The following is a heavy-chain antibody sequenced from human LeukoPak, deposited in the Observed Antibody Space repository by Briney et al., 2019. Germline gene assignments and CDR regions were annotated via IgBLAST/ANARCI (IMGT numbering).Heavy chain of an antibody. CDR1: GFTFSNYA. Sequence: GGSLRLSCAASGFTFSNYAMRWFRKAPGKGLEWVSSISANGAGTYYADSVKGRFTISRDNSKNTVYLQMNSLRAEDTAVYYCAKDSGNSGWYVDNWGQGTLVTVSS. CDR3: AKDSGNSGWYVDN. V-gene: IGHV3-23*01. D-gene: IGHD6-19*01. J-gene: IGHJ4*02. CDR2: ISANGAGT.